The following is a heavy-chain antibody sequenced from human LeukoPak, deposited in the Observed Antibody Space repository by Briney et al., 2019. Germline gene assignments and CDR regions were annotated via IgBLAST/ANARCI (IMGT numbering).Heavy chain of an antibody. J-gene: IGHJ4*02. CDR3: ARVEDSSSWYSDY. CDR2: IYYSGST. V-gene: IGHV4-39*07. CDR1: GGSISSSSYY. Sequence: SETLSLTCTVSGGSISSSSYYWGWIRQPPGKGLEWIGSIYYSGSTYYNPSLKSRVTISVDTSKNQFSLKLSSVTAADTAVYYCARVEDSSSWYSDYWGQGTLVTVSS. D-gene: IGHD6-13*01.